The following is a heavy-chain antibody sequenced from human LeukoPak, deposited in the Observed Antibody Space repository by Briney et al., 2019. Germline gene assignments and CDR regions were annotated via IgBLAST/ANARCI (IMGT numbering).Heavy chain of an antibody. CDR1: GGTFSSYA. V-gene: IGHV1-18*01. D-gene: IGHD6-19*01. CDR2: ISAYNGNT. Sequence: GASVKVSCKASGGTFSSYAISWVRQAPGQGLEWMGWISAYNGNTNYAQKLQGRVTMTTDTSTSTAYMELRSLRSDDTAVYYCARVEDSSGFDYWGQGTLVTVSS. CDR3: ARVEDSSGFDY. J-gene: IGHJ4*02.